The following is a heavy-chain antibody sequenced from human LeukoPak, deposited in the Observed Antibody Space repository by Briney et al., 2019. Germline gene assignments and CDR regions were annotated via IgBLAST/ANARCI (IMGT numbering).Heavy chain of an antibody. V-gene: IGHV4-59*06. D-gene: IGHD2-2*02. J-gene: IGHJ4*02. CDR2: IYYSGST. CDR3: ARSVGPAAITY. Sequence: SETLSLTCTVSGGSISTYYWSWIRQPPGKGLEWIGYIYYSGSTYYNPSLKSRVTISVDTSKNQFSLKLSSVTAADTAVYYCARSVGPAAITYWGQGTLVTVSS. CDR1: GGSISTYY.